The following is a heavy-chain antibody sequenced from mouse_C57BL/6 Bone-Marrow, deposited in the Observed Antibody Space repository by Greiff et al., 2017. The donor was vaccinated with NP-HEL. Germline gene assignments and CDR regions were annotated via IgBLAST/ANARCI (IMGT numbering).Heavy chain of an antibody. V-gene: IGHV1-82*01. CDR3: ARCLLLRYWYFDV. CDR2: IYPGDGDT. Sequence: VKLMESGPELVKPGASVKISCKASGYAFSSSWMNWVKQRPGKGLEWIGRIYPGDGDTNYNGKFKGKATLTADKSSSTAYMQLSSLTSEDSAVYFCARCLLLRYWYFDVWGTGTTVTVSS. J-gene: IGHJ1*03. CDR1: GYAFSSSW. D-gene: IGHD1-1*01.